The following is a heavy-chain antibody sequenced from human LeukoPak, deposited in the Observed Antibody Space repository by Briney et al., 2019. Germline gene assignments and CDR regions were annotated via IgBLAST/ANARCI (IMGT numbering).Heavy chain of an antibody. CDR1: GYPFSAYF. D-gene: IGHD1-26*01. CDR3: ARGDLYSGSSIGY. CDR2: INPNSGGT. Sequence: GASVKVSCKASGYPFSAYFMHWVRQAPGQGLEWMGWINPNSGGTNSVQKFQGRVTMTRDTSINTAYMELSSLRSDDTAVYYCARGDLYSGSSIGYWGQGTLVTVSS. V-gene: IGHV1-2*02. J-gene: IGHJ4*02.